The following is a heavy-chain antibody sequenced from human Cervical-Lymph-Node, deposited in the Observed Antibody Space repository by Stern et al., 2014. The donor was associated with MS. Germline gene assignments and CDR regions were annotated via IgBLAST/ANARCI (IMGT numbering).Heavy chain of an antibody. V-gene: IGHV4-39*01. J-gene: IGHJ4*02. CDR2: ISYSGST. D-gene: IGHD6-19*01. Sequence: QLQLQESGPGLVKPSETLSLTCTVSGGSISSGSYYWGWIRQPPGKGLEWIGSISYSGSTYYNPSLKSRVSISVDTSKNQFSLRLSSMTAADTAAYYCARHFLIGQWPDYFDFWGQGTLVTVSS. CDR1: GGSISSGSYY. CDR3: ARHFLIGQWPDYFDF.